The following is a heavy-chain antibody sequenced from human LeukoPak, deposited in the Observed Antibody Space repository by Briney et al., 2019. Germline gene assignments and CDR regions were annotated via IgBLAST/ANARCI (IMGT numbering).Heavy chain of an antibody. D-gene: IGHD1-14*01. CDR3: ARSPRDTNWFDP. Sequence: SVTVSCKASGFTFTSSAVQWVRQARGQRLEWIGWIVVGSGNTNYAQKFQERVTITRDMSTSTAYMELSSLRSEDTAVYYCARSPRDTNWFDPWGQGTLVTVSS. CDR2: IVVGSGNT. CDR1: GFTFTSSA. J-gene: IGHJ5*02. V-gene: IGHV1-58*01.